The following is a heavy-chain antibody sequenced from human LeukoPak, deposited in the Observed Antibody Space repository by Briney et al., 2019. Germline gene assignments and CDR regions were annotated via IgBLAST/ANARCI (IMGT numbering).Heavy chain of an antibody. CDR3: ARGYCSGGSCYSYYYYNYMDV. D-gene: IGHD2-15*01. CDR1: GDSISLSFYY. CDR2: IHYSGST. J-gene: IGHJ6*03. V-gene: IGHV4-39*07. Sequence: SETLSLTCSVSGDSISLSFYYWGWIRQPPGKGLEWIGSIHYSGSTNYNPSLKSRVTISVDTSKNQFSLKLSSVTAADTAVYYCARGYCSGGSCYSYYYYNYMDVWGKGTTVTVSS.